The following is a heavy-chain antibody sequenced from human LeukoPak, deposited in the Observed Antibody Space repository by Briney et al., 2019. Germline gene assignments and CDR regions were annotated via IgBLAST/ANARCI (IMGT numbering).Heavy chain of an antibody. J-gene: IGHJ4*02. CDR2: IFYNGAT. D-gene: IGHD2-15*01. CDR1: GGSISSPSYY. V-gene: IGHV4-39*07. CDR3: ARELRYCSGDSCYSGDY. Sequence: PSETLSLTCTVSGGSISSPSYYWGWVRQPPGKGLEWIGTIFYNGATQYNPSLRSRATMSVDTSKNQFSLKLNPVTAADTAVYYCARELRYCSGDSCYSGDYWGQGILVTVSS.